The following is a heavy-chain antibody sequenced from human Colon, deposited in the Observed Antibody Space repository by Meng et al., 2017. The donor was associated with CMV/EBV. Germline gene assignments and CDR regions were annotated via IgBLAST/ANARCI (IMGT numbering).Heavy chain of an antibody. CDR3: ARDLYSSLPNSDY. CDR2: INPNSGDT. Sequence: ASVKVSCKASGYTFIGYYIHWVRQAPGQGLQWMGWINPNSGDTNYAQKFQGRVTMTRDTSIDTAYMELSRLTSDDTAVYYCARDLYSSLPNSDYWGQGTLVTVSS. CDR1: GYTFIGYY. J-gene: IGHJ4*02. V-gene: IGHV1-2*02. D-gene: IGHD6-19*01.